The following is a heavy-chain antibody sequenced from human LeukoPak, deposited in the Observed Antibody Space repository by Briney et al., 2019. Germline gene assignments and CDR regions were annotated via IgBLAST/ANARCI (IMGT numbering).Heavy chain of an antibody. D-gene: IGHD4-11*01. J-gene: IGHJ6*03. CDR3: ARWYSNYIGYYYYMDV. CDR2: ISSISSYI. Sequence: GGSLRLSCAASGFTFSSYSMNWVRQAPGKGLEWVSSISSISSYIYYADSVKGRFTISRDNAKNSLYLQMNSLRAEDTAVYYCARWYSNYIGYYYYMDVWGKGTTVTVSS. V-gene: IGHV3-21*01. CDR1: GFTFSSYS.